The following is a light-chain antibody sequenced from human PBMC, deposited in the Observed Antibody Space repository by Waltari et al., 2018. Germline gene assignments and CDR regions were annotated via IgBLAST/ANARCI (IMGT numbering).Light chain of an antibody. CDR1: SSDSGVYTY. V-gene: IGLV2-14*01. J-gene: IGLJ3*02. CDR3: SSYTSSSTVV. Sequence: QSALTQPAPVSGSPVQSLSISCTGTSSDSGVYTYVSWYQQPPSKPPKLMIYEVSKRPAGVSNRFSCSKSKNTASLTISGLQAEDEADYYRSSYTSSSTVVFGGGTKLTVL. CDR2: EVS.